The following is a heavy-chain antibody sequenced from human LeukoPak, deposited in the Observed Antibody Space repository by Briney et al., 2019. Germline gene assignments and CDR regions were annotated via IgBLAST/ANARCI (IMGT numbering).Heavy chain of an antibody. V-gene: IGHV3-9*01. Sequence: PGRSLRLSCAASGFTFDDYAMHWVRHAPGKGLGWVSGISWNSGSIGYADSVQGRFTISRDNAKNSLYLQMNSLRAEDTALYYCAKDSSSWYGGSGGFDYWGQGTLVTVSS. CDR3: AKDSSSWYGGSGGFDY. CDR2: ISWNSGSI. D-gene: IGHD1-26*01. CDR1: GFTFDDYA. J-gene: IGHJ4*02.